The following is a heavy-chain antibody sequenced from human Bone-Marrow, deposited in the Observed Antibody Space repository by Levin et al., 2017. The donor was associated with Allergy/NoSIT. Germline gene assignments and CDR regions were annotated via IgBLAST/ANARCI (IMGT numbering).Heavy chain of an antibody. V-gene: IGHV4-39*07. D-gene: IGHD3-10*01. J-gene: IGHJ4*02. Sequence: PSETLSLTCTLSGDSISGSYYHWGWIRQPPGKGLEWIGSVLSIGGTYYNPSLKSRVTMSVVTSKNQFFLRLPSVTAADTAVYFCASDFPKSFNSSPGDHWGQGMLVVVSS. CDR3: ASDFPKSFNSSPGDH. CDR2: VLSIGGT. CDR1: GDSISGSYYH.